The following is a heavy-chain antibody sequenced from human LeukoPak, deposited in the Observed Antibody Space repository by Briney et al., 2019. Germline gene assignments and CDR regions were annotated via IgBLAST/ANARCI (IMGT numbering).Heavy chain of an antibody. CDR3: AREEESQDWFDP. J-gene: IGHJ5*02. CDR2: IIPIFGTA. Sequence: SVKVSCKASGGTFSSYAISWVRQAPGQRLEWMGGIIPIFGTANYAQKFQGRVTMTADESTSTAYMELSRLRSEDTAVYYCAREEESQDWFDPWGQGTLVTVSS. V-gene: IGHV1-69*13. CDR1: GGTFSSYA.